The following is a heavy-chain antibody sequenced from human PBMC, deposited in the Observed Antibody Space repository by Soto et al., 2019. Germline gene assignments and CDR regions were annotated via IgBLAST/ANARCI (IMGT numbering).Heavy chain of an antibody. CDR3: ARVPYCSGGSCYLGYFDY. Sequence: ASVKVSCKASDYTFTSYGISWVRQAPGQGLEWMGWISAYNGNTNYAQKLQGRVTMTTDTSTSTAYMELRSLRSDDTAVYYCARVPYCSGGSCYLGYFDYWGQGTLVTVSS. J-gene: IGHJ4*02. V-gene: IGHV1-18*01. CDR2: ISAYNGNT. D-gene: IGHD2-15*01. CDR1: DYTFTSYG.